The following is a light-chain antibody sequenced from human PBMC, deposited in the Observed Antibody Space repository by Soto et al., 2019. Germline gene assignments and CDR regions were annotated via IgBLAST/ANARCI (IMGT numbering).Light chain of an antibody. CDR2: WAS. Sequence: DIVMTQSPDSLAVSLGERATINCKSSQSVIYSSNNKNYLTWYQQKPGQPPKLLIYWASTRESGVTDRFSGSGSGTDFTLTISSLQAEDVAVYYCQQYYGLPLTFGGGTKVEIK. CDR1: QSVIYSSNNKNY. V-gene: IGKV4-1*01. J-gene: IGKJ4*01. CDR3: QQYYGLPLT.